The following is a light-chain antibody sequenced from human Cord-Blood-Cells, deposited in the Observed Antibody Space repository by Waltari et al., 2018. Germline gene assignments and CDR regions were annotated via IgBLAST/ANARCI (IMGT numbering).Light chain of an antibody. V-gene: IGLV2-14*03. Sequence: QSALTQPASVSGSPGQSLTISCTGTSSDVGGYNYVSWYQQHPGKPPRLIIYDVSNRPSGVSKRFSGSKSGNTASLTISGLQAEDEADYYCSSYTSSSTLVFGGGTKLTVL. J-gene: IGLJ3*02. CDR1: SSDVGGYNY. CDR3: SSYTSSSTLV. CDR2: DVS.